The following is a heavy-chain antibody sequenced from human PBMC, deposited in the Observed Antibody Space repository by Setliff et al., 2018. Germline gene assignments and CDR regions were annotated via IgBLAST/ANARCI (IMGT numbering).Heavy chain of an antibody. CDR2: IYYREDT. Sequence: PSETLSLTCTVSGGSLSSGTYYWGWIRQPPGKGLKWIGRIYYREDTYYNASLKGRLTISVDTAQNQFSLRLTSVTAADTAVYYCARTGTYRYFDYWGQGALVTVSS. V-gene: IGHV4-39*01. CDR1: GGSLSSGTYY. CDR3: ARTGTYRYFDY. D-gene: IGHD1-1*01. J-gene: IGHJ4*02.